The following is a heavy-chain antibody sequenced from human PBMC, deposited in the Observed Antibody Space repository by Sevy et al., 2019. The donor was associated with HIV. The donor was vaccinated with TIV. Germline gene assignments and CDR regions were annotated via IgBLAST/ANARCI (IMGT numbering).Heavy chain of an antibody. CDR2: ISANNGNT. CDR3: ARDGGDFRSGYFFPFDY. J-gene: IGHJ4*01. D-gene: IGHD3-3*01. CDR1: GYTFTSYG. V-gene: IGHV1-18*04. Sequence: ASVKVSCKASGYTFTSYGISWVRQAPGQGLEWMGWISANNGNTNYALKLQGRVTMTTDTSASTAYMELTSLRSDDTAVYYCARDGGDFRSGYFFPFDYWGHGTLVTVSS.